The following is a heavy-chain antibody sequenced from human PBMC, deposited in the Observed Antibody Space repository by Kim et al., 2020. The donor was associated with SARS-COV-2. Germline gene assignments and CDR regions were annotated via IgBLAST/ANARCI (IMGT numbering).Heavy chain of an antibody. CDR2: IRSKAYGGTT. CDR1: GFTFGDYA. Sequence: GGSLRLSCTASGFTFGDYAMSWVRQAPGKGLEWVGFIRSKAYGGTTEYAASVKGRFTISRDDSKSIAYLQMNSLKTEDTAVYYCTRDSGCSSTSCSNWFDPWGQGTLVTVSS. J-gene: IGHJ5*02. D-gene: IGHD2-2*01. V-gene: IGHV3-49*04. CDR3: TRDSGCSSTSCSNWFDP.